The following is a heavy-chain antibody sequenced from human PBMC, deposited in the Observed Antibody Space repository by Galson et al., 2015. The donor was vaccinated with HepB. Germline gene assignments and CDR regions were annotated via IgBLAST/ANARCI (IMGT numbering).Heavy chain of an antibody. CDR3: AKATLPIVVVPAATPDY. D-gene: IGHD2-2*01. J-gene: IGHJ4*02. CDR1: GFTFSSYG. CDR2: ISYDGSNK. V-gene: IGHV3-30*18. Sequence: SLRLSCAASGFTFSSYGMHWVRQAPGKGLEWVAVISYDGSNKYYADSVKGRFTISRDNSKNTLYLQMNSLRAEDTAVYYCAKATLPIVVVPAATPDYWGQGTLVTVSS.